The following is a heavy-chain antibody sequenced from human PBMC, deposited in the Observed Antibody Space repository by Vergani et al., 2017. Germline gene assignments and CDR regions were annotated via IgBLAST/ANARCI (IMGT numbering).Heavy chain of an antibody. CDR3: ACSSTSWHNLDYFDY. V-gene: IGHV5-10-1*03. CDR2: IDPSDSYT. Sequence: EVQLVQSGAEVKEHGESLTISCKGSGYRFTTYWITWVRQMPWKGLEWMGRIDPSDSYTNYSPSFQGHVPISADKSISTAYLQWSSLKASDTAMHYCACSSTSWHNLDYFDYWGQGTLVTVSA. J-gene: IGHJ4*02. D-gene: IGHD2-2*01. CDR1: GYRFTTYW.